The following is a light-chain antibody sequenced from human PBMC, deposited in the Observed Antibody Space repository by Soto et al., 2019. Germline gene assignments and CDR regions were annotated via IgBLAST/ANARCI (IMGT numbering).Light chain of an antibody. CDR3: QQANSFPIT. J-gene: IGKJ5*01. CDR1: QGIGSW. Sequence: DIQLTQSPSSVSASVGDRVTITCRASQGIGSWLAWYQQKPGKAPKLLIYTASSLQSGVPSRFSGSGSGTDFTLTISSLQPEDFATYYCQQANSFPITFGQGTRLEIK. CDR2: TAS. V-gene: IGKV1-12*01.